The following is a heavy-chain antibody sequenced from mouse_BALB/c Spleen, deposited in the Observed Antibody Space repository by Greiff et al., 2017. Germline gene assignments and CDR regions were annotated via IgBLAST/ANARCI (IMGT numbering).Heavy chain of an antibody. CDR3: AYDYDGVAY. CDR2: ISDGGSYT. D-gene: IGHD2-4*01. Sequence: EVKLMESGGGLVKPGGSLKLSCAASGFTFSDYYMYWVRQTPEKRLEWVATISDGGSYTYYPDSVKGRFTISRDNAKNNLYLQMSSLKSEDTAMYYCAYDYDGVAYWGQGTLVTVSA. V-gene: IGHV5-4*02. CDR1: GFTFSDYY. J-gene: IGHJ3*01.